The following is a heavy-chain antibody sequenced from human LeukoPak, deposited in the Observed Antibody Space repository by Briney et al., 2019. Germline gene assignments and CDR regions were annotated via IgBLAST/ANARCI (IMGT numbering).Heavy chain of an antibody. Sequence: SETLSLTCTVSGGSISSSSYYWGWTRQPPGKGLEWIGSIYYSGSTYYNPSLKSRVTISVDTSKNQFSLKLSSVTAADTAVYYCARGYYDSSGYYGFDYWGQGTLVTVSS. J-gene: IGHJ4*02. CDR2: IYYSGST. CDR3: ARGYYDSSGYYGFDY. CDR1: GGSISSSSYY. D-gene: IGHD3-22*01. V-gene: IGHV4-39*01.